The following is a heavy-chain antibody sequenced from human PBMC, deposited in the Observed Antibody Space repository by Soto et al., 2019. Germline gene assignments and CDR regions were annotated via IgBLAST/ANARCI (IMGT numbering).Heavy chain of an antibody. V-gene: IGHV3-23*01. D-gene: IGHD2-2*02. CDR3: AKEVRGAILYNGFDY. CDR1: GFHFCNYA. J-gene: IGHJ4*02. Sequence: GGSLKLSFATSGFHFCNYAIKLVRQAPGKGLEWVSVISGSGGSTSYADSVKGRFSISRDNPKNTLYLQMNSLRGEDTAVYYCAKEVRGAILYNGFDYWGQGTLVTVSS. CDR2: ISGSGGST.